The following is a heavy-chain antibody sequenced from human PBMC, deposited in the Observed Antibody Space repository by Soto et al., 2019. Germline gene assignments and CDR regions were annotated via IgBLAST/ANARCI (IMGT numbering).Heavy chain of an antibody. J-gene: IGHJ4*02. CDR2: ISSRSTNT. Sequence: EVQLVESGGGLVKPGGSLRLSCEDSGFTFSSYTMNWVRRAPGKGLEWVSSISSRSTNTHYADSVRGRFTISRDNAKRSLYLQMNSLRAEDTAVYYCARGPLYYCAYWGQGTLVTVSS. CDR1: GFTFSSYT. V-gene: IGHV3-21*02. CDR3: ARGPLYYCAY.